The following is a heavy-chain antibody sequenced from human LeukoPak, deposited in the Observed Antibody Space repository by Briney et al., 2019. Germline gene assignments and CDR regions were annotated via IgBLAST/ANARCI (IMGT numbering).Heavy chain of an antibody. CDR1: GGSISSSSYY. CDR2: IYYSGST. V-gene: IGHV4-39*07. CDR3: ARGGGGYYYDSSGYPPLDY. Sequence: SETLSLTCTVSGGSISSSSYYWGWIRQPPGKGLEWIGSIYYSGSTYYNPSLKSRVTISVDTSKNQFSLKLSSVTAADTAVYYCARGGGGYYYDSSGYPPLDYWGQGTLVTVSS. D-gene: IGHD3-22*01. J-gene: IGHJ4*02.